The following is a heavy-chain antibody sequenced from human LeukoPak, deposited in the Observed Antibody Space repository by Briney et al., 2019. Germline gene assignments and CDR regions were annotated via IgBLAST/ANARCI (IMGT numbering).Heavy chain of an antibody. Sequence: GGSLRLSCAASGFTFSSYWMSWVRQAPGKGLEWVSAISGSGGSTYYADSVKGRFTISRDNSKNTLYLQMNSLRAEDTAVYYCAKGESDFWSGYYAFDIWGQGTMVTVSS. V-gene: IGHV3-23*01. J-gene: IGHJ3*02. CDR3: AKGESDFWSGYYAFDI. CDR1: GFTFSSYW. D-gene: IGHD3-3*01. CDR2: ISGSGGST.